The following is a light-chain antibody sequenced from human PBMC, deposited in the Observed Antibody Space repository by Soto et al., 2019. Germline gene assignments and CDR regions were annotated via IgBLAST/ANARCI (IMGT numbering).Light chain of an antibody. Sequence: DIQMTQSPSSLSASVGDRVTITCQASQDIANYLNWYQHKAGKAPKLLINDASNLEAGVPSRFSGSGDGTNFIFTISSLQPEDIATYFCQQFDNFPLTFGQGTRLEIK. J-gene: IGKJ5*01. V-gene: IGKV1-33*01. CDR1: QDIANY. CDR3: QQFDNFPLT. CDR2: DAS.